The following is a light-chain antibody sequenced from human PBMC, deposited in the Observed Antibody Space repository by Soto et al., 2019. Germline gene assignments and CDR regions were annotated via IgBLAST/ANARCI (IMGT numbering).Light chain of an antibody. CDR1: QSISSW. CDR3: QQYNSYPT. CDR2: KAS. V-gene: IGKV1-5*03. Sequence: DIQMTQSPSTLSASVGDRVTITCRASQSISSWLAWYQQKPGKAPKLLIYKASSLESGVQLRFSGSGSGTEFTLTISSLQPDDFATYYCQQYNSYPTFGQGTRLE. J-gene: IGKJ5*01.